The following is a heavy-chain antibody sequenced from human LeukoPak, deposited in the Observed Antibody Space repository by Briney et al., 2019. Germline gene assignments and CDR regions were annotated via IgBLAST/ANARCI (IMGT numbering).Heavy chain of an antibody. CDR3: ANGRGDNYTPDY. J-gene: IGHJ4*02. Sequence: QPGRSLRLSCAASGFTFSSYAMHWVRQAPGKGLEWVAVISYDGSNKYYADSVKGRFTISRDNSKNTLYLQMNSLRADDTAVYYCANGRGDNYTPDYWGQGTLVTVSS. D-gene: IGHD1-1*01. V-gene: IGHV3-30-3*01. CDR2: ISYDGSNK. CDR1: GFTFSSYA.